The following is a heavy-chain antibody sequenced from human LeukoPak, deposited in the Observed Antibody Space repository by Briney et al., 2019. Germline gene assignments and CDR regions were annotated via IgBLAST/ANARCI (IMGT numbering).Heavy chain of an antibody. CDR1: GFTFSSYS. CDR3: ARGGTAMVSPSYYFDY. J-gene: IGHJ4*02. V-gene: IGHV3-21*01. Sequence: PGGSLRLSCAASGFTFSSYSMNWVRQAPGKGLEWVSSISSSSSYIYYADSVKGRFTISRDNAKNSLYLQMNSLRAEDTAVYYCARGGTAMVSPSYYFDYWGQGTLVTVSS. D-gene: IGHD5-18*01. CDR2: ISSSSSYI.